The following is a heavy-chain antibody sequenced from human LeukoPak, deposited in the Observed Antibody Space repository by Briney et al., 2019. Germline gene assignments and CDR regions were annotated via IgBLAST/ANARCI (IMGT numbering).Heavy chain of an antibody. J-gene: IGHJ4*02. Sequence: SETLSLTCTVSGGSISNNNYHWGWIRQPPGKGLEWIGSIFYSGTSYYNPSLKSRVTISVDTSKNQFSLKLSSVTAADTAVYYCARGYSWGQGTLVTVSS. CDR2: IFYSGTS. CDR1: GGSISNNNYH. CDR3: ARGYS. V-gene: IGHV4-39*01. D-gene: IGHD1-1*01.